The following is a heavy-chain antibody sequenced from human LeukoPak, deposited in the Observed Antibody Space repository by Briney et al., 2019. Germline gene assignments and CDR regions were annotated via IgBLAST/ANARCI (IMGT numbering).Heavy chain of an antibody. CDR2: ISRNSGYI. J-gene: IGHJ4*02. CDR3: AKALVWFGELFSSRGYLDY. V-gene: IGHV3-21*01. CDR1: GFTFSSYS. Sequence: GGSLRLSCAASGFTFSSYSMTWVRQSPGKGLEWVSSISRNSGYIYYTDSMKGRLTISRDNANNSLYLQMNNLRAEDTAMYYCAKALVWFGELFSSRGYLDYWGQGTLVTVSS. D-gene: IGHD3-10*01.